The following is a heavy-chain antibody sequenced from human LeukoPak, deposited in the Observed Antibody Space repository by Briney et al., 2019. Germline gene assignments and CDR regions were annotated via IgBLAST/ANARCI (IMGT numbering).Heavy chain of an antibody. D-gene: IGHD6-19*01. V-gene: IGHV4-31*03. J-gene: IGHJ4*02. Sequence: SETLSLTCTVSGGSISSGGYYWSRIRQHPGKGLEWIGYIYYSGSTYYNPSLKSRVTISVDTSKNQFSLKLSSVTAADTAVYYCARAPAVAVLQYYFDYWGQGTLVTVSS. CDR1: GGSISSGGYY. CDR3: ARAPAVAVLQYYFDY. CDR2: IYYSGST.